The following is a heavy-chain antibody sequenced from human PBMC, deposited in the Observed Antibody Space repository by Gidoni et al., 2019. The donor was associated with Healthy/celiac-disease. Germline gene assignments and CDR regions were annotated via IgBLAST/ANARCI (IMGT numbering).Heavy chain of an antibody. CDR2: ISSSSSTI. V-gene: IGHV3-48*02. D-gene: IGHD2-8*01. CDR3: AREGLYCTNGVCYRPYYYYGMDV. J-gene: IGHJ6*02. Sequence: EVPLVESGGGLVQPGGSVRRSCAASGFPFGSYIMNVVRQAPGKGLEWVSYISSSSSTIYYADSVKGRFTISRDNAKNSLYLQMNSLRDEDTAVYYCAREGLYCTNGVCYRPYYYYGMDVWGQGTTVTVSS. CDR1: GFPFGSYI.